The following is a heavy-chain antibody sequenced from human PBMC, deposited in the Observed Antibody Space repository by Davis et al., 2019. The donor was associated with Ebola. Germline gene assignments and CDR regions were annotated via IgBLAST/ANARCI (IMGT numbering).Heavy chain of an antibody. Sequence: GESLKISCAASGFTFSSYGMHWVRQAPGKGLEWVAVISYDGSNKYCADSVKGRFTISRDNSKNTLYLQMNSLRAEDTAVYYCAKGLGFWSAPYGMDVWGQGTTVTVSS. V-gene: IGHV3-30*18. D-gene: IGHD3-3*01. CDR1: GFTFSSYG. CDR3: AKGLGFWSAPYGMDV. J-gene: IGHJ6*02. CDR2: ISYDGSNK.